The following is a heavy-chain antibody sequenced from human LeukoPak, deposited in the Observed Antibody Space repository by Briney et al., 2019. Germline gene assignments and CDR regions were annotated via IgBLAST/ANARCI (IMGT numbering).Heavy chain of an antibody. CDR3: ARNRGSYYDSSGYYNAFDI. CDR1: GYTFTSYA. D-gene: IGHD3-22*01. CDR2: INTNTGNP. J-gene: IGHJ3*02. Sequence: ASVKVSCKASGYTFTSYAMNWVRQAPGQGLEWMGWINTNTGNPTYVQGFTGRFVFSLDTSVSTAYLQISSLKAEDTAVYYCARNRGSYYDSSGYYNAFDIWGQGTMVTVSS. V-gene: IGHV7-4-1*02.